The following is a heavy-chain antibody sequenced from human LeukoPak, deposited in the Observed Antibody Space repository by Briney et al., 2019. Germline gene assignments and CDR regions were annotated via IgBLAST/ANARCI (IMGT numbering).Heavy chain of an antibody. Sequence: PGGSLRLSCAASGFTVNSNYMSWVRQAPGKGLEWVSTISSSSSYIYYADSVKGRFTISRDNAKNSLYLQMNSLRAEDTAVYYCARDFWFDPWGQGTLVTVSS. CDR1: GFTVNSNY. CDR2: ISSSSSYI. J-gene: IGHJ5*02. CDR3: ARDFWFDP. V-gene: IGHV3-21*01.